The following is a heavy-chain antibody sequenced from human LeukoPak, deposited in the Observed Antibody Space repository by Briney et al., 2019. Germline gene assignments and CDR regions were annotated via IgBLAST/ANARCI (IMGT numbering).Heavy chain of an antibody. CDR3: TRADTGRLHGLDI. V-gene: IGHV3-74*01. CDR2: INAEGSSA. CDR1: RFTLSSYW. D-gene: IGHD5-18*01. J-gene: IGHJ3*02. Sequence: GGSLRLSCAASRFTLSSYWMQWVHQVPGKGLLWVSRINAEGSSAYYADSVKGRFTVSRDNANNTLYLQMNSLRDDDTAVYYCTRADTGRLHGLDIWGQGTRVTVSS.